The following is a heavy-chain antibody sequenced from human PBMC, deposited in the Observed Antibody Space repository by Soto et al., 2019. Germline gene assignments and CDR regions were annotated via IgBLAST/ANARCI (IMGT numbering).Heavy chain of an antibody. D-gene: IGHD3-10*01. V-gene: IGHV4-39*01. Sequence: SETLSLACTVSTDSSSFTNSYWGWIRQPPGKGLQWIGSSSYNGGTFYNPSLKGRVVISFDTSKKQSSLQVTSVTAADTAVYFCARHRIEVVWRGFDFWGQGSPVTVSS. J-gene: IGHJ4*02. CDR2: SSYNGGT. CDR1: TDSSSFTNSY. CDR3: ARHRIEVVWRGFDF.